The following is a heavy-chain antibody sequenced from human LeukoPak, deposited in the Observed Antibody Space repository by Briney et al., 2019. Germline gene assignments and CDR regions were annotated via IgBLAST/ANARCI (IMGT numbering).Heavy chain of an antibody. D-gene: IGHD3-10*01. CDR2: VKSRADDGTT. CDR3: ATEGGSGSYYGDDAFDM. Sequence: PGGSLRLSCAASGFSLSSYDMNWVRQAPGKGLEWVGRVKSRADDGTTDYAAPVQARFTIFRDDSKDTQFLHMNSLKTEYTAVYYCATEGGSGSYYGDDAFDMWGQGKMVTVSS. CDR1: GFSLSSYD. J-gene: IGHJ3*02. V-gene: IGHV3-15*01.